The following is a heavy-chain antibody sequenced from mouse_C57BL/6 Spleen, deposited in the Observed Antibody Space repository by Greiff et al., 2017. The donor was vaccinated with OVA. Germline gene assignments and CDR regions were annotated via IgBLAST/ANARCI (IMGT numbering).Heavy chain of an antibody. CDR1: GFTFSDYY. CDR3: ARHGITTVVAMDY. V-gene: IGHV5-12*01. D-gene: IGHD1-1*01. CDR2: ISNGGGST. Sequence: EVHLVESGGGLVQPGGSLKLSCAASGFTFSDYYMYWVRQTPEKRLEWVAYISNGGGSTYYPATVKGRFTISRDNAKNTLYLQMSRLKSEDTAMYYCARHGITTVVAMDYWGQGTSVTVSS. J-gene: IGHJ4*01.